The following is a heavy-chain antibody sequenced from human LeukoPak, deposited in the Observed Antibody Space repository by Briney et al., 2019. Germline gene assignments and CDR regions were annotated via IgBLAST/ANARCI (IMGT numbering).Heavy chain of an antibody. CDR2: IYYSGST. CDR1: DGSISSYY. J-gene: IGHJ5*02. D-gene: IGHD3-3*01. Sequence: SETLSLTCTVSDGSISSYYWSWIRQPPGKGLEWIGYIYYSGSTNYNPSLKSRVTISVDTSKNQFSLKLSSVTAADTAVYYCARVQRGRVTIFEPWGQGTLVTVSS. CDR3: ARVQRGRVTIFEP. V-gene: IGHV4-59*01.